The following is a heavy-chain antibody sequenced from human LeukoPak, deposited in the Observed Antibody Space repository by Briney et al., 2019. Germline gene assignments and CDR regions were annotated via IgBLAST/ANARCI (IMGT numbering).Heavy chain of an antibody. D-gene: IGHD3/OR15-3a*01. V-gene: IGHV4-59*01. Sequence: SETLSLTCTVSGGSISSYYWSWIRQPPGKGLEWIGYIYYSGSTNYNPSLKSRVTISVDTSKNQFSLKLSSVTAADTAVYYCANCEDWLRKYPIGWGQGTLVTVSS. CDR2: IYYSGST. J-gene: IGHJ4*02. CDR1: GGSISSYY. CDR3: ANCEDWLRKYPIG.